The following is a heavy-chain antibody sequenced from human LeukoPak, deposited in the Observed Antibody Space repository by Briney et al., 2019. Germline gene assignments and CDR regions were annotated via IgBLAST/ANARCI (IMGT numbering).Heavy chain of an antibody. CDR3: AKSSSGYYGSGSYYKFDY. CDR2: ISGSGGST. Sequence: GGSLRLSCAASGFTFSSYAMSWVRQAPGKGLEWVSAISGSGGSTYYADSVEGRFTISRDNSKNTLYLQMNSLRAEDTAVYYCAKSSSGYYGSGSYYKFDYWGQGTLVTVSS. D-gene: IGHD3-10*01. CDR1: GFTFSSYA. V-gene: IGHV3-23*01. J-gene: IGHJ4*02.